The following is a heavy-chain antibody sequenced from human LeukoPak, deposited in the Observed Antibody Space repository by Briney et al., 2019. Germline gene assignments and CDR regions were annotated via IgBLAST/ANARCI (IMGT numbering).Heavy chain of an antibody. CDR3: ARVNRVTAIQELDY. V-gene: IGHV3-11*01. J-gene: IGHJ4*02. Sequence: GGSLRPSCAASGFTFSDYYMTWIRQAPGKGLEWVSCISSSGSTIFYADSVKGRFTISRDNAKSSLFLQMNSLRAEDTAVYCARVNRVTAIQELDYWGQGTLVTVSS. D-gene: IGHD2-21*02. CDR2: ISSSGSTI. CDR1: GFTFSDYY.